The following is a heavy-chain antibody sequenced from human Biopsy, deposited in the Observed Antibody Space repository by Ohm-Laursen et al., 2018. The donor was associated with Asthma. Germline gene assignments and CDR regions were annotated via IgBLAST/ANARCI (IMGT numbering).Heavy chain of an antibody. Sequence: GSLRLSCAAFGFTFSSSAMSWVRQAPGKGLERVSAITGSGGTTYYADSVRGWFTISRDNSKSTLFLQMDSLSAEDTAVYYCAKDFRGIAVAGDRGFDYWGQGTLVTVSS. D-gene: IGHD6-19*01. V-gene: IGHV3-23*01. J-gene: IGHJ4*02. CDR1: GFTFSSSA. CDR3: AKDFRGIAVAGDRGFDY. CDR2: ITGSGGTT.